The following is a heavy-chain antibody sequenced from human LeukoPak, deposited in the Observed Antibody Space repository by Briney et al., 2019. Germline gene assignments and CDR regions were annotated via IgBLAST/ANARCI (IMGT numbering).Heavy chain of an antibody. Sequence: GGSLRLSCEASGFTFSSYWMSWVRQAPGKGLEWVANMNRDGSEKNYVDSIKGRFTISRDNAANSLYLQMNSLRVEDTAVYYCARDGGIIRFGGQDVWGQGTTVIVS. CDR2: MNRDGSEK. J-gene: IGHJ6*02. D-gene: IGHD3-16*01. CDR3: ARDGGIIRFGGQDV. CDR1: GFTFSSYW. V-gene: IGHV3-7*01.